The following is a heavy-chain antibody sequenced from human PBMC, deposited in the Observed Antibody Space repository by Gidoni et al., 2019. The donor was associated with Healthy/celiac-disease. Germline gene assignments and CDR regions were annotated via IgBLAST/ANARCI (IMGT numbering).Heavy chain of an antibody. D-gene: IGHD6-19*01. Sequence: QVQLVESGGGVVQPGRSLRLSCSASGFTFSSYGMHWVRQAPGKGLEWVAVISDDGSNKYYADSVKGRFTISRDNSKNTLYLQMNSLRAEDTAVYYCAKDGRIAVAGNHFDYWGQGTLVTVSS. CDR2: ISDDGSNK. CDR3: AKDGRIAVAGNHFDY. V-gene: IGHV3-30*18. CDR1: GFTFSSYG. J-gene: IGHJ4*02.